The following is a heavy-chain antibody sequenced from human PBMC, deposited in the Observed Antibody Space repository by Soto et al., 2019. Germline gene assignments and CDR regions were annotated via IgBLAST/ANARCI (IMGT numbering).Heavy chain of an antibody. D-gene: IGHD2-15*01. J-gene: IGHJ5*02. CDR1: GYTFTSYG. CDR2: VSAYNGNT. Sequence: DSVKVSSKASGYTFTSYGISLVRQAPGHGLEWMGWVSAYNGNTNYAQKLQGRVTMTTDTSTSTAYMELRSLRSDDTAGYYCARDGDIVVVVDATNWFDPWGQGTMVTVSS. CDR3: ARDGDIVVVVDATNWFDP. V-gene: IGHV1-18*04.